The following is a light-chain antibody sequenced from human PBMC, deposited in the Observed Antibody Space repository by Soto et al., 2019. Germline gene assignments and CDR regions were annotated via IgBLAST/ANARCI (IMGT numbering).Light chain of an antibody. V-gene: IGLV1-44*01. CDR2: SND. CDR1: SSNIGTNT. J-gene: IGLJ2*01. CDR3: ATWDHSMNRVV. Sequence: QSVLTQPPSASGTPGQRVSISCSGGSSNIGTNTVNWYQHLPGTAPKLLIFSNDERPSGVPDRFSGSKSGTSASLAISGLQSDDEADYYCATWDHSMNRVVCGAGTKVTVL.